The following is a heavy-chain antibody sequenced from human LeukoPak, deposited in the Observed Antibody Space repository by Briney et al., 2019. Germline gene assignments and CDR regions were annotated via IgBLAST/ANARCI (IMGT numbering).Heavy chain of an antibody. CDR3: ASAYYDFWSGYPPPPYYFDY. Sequence: SETLSLICAVYGGSFSGYYWSWIRQPPGKGLEWIGEINHSGSTNYNPSLKSRVTISVDTSKNQFSLKLSSVTAADTAVYYCASAYYDFWSGYPPPPYYFDYWGQGTLVTVSS. CDR1: GGSFSGYY. CDR2: INHSGST. V-gene: IGHV4-34*01. J-gene: IGHJ4*02. D-gene: IGHD3-3*01.